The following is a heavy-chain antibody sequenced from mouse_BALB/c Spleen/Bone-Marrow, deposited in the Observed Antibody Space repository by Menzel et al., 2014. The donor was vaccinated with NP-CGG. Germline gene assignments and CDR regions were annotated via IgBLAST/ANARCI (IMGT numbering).Heavy chain of an antibody. CDR2: ISNGGGST. CDR1: GFTFSSYT. D-gene: IGHD3-1*01. CDR3: ARQLGLRWAMDY. Sequence: EVKLMESGGGLVQPGGSLKLSCAASGFTFSSYTVSWVRQTPEKRLEWVAYISNGGGSTYYPDTVKGRFTISRDNAKNPLYLQMSSLKSEDTAMYYCARQLGLRWAMDYWGQGTSVTVSS. V-gene: IGHV5-12-2*01. J-gene: IGHJ4*01.